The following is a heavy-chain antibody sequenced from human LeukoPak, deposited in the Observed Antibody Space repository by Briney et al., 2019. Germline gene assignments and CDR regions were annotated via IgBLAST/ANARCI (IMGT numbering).Heavy chain of an antibody. CDR1: GGSFSGYY. CDR3: VSGPRGGGYPRPLFDY. Sequence: PSETLSLTCAVYGGSFSGYYWSWIRQPPGKGLEWIGEINHSGSTNYNPSLKSRVTISVDTSKNQFSLKLSSEPAAETAVYYCVSGPRGGGYPRPLFDYWAQGTLVTVFS. V-gene: IGHV4-34*01. J-gene: IGHJ4*02. D-gene: IGHD1-26*01. CDR2: INHSGST.